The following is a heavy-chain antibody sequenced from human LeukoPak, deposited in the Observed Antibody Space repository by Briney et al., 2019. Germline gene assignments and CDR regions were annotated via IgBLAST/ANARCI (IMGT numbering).Heavy chain of an antibody. D-gene: IGHD3-22*01. CDR2: IIPIFGTA. CDR3: ARSRDSSGYSDY. V-gene: IGHV1-69*06. CDR1: GGTFSSYA. J-gene: IGHJ4*02. Sequence: ASVKVSCKASGGTFSSYAISWVRQAPGQGLEWMGGIIPIFGTANYAQKFQGRVTITADKSTSTAYMELSSLRSEDTAVYYCARSRDSSGYSDYWGQGTLVTVSS.